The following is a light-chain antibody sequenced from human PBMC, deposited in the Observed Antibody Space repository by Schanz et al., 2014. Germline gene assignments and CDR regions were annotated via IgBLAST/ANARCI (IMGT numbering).Light chain of an antibody. CDR2: STN. V-gene: IGLV8-61*01. CDR3: VLYMGGGISL. CDR1: SGSVSTSYY. J-gene: IGLJ3*02. Sequence: QTVVTQEPSFSVSPGGTVTLTCALNSGSVSTSYYPSWYQQTPGQAPRTLIFSTNSRSSGVPDRFSGSILGNKAALTITGAQAEDESDYYCVLYMGGGISLFGGGTKLTVL.